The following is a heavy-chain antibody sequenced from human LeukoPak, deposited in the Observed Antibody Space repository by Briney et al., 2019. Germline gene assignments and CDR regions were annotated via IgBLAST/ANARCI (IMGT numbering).Heavy chain of an antibody. V-gene: IGHV3-74*01. D-gene: IGHD6-13*01. CDR1: GFTFSSYW. CDR2: INIDGSST. J-gene: IGHJ4*02. CDR3: ARDDASAGTKSDY. Sequence: PGGSLRLSCAASGFTFSSYWMHWVRQAPGKGLVWVSRINIDGSSTTYADSVKGRFTISRDNAKNTLYLQMNALRAEDTAVYYCARDDASAGTKSDYWGQGTLVTVSS.